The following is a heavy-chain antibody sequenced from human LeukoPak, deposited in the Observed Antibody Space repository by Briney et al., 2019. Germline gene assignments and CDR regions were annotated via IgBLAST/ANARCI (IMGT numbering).Heavy chain of an antibody. Sequence: PGGSLRLSCAASGFTFSSYSMNWVRQAPGKGLEWVSYISSSSSTIYYADSVKGRFTISRDNAKNSLYLQMNSLRDEDTAVYYCARNPGSSSWFDYYGMDVWGQGTTVTVSS. CDR3: ARNPGSSSWFDYYGMDV. CDR1: GFTFSSYS. D-gene: IGHD6-13*01. J-gene: IGHJ6*02. V-gene: IGHV3-48*02. CDR2: ISSSSSTI.